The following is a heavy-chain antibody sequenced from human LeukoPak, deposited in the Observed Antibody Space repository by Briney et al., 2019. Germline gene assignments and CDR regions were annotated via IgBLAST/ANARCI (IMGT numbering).Heavy chain of an antibody. J-gene: IGHJ4*02. CDR3: ARGFSGFWEFDY. V-gene: IGHV4-34*01. D-gene: IGHD1-14*01. Sequence: SETLSLTCAVYGGSFSGYSWNWIRQSPGKGLEWIGEINHTGSSPDGSTNYSPSLKSRVTISVDTSKSQFSLHLTSVTAADTGVYHCARGFSGFWEFDYWGQGALVTVSS. CDR2: INHTGSSPDGST. CDR1: GGSFSGYS.